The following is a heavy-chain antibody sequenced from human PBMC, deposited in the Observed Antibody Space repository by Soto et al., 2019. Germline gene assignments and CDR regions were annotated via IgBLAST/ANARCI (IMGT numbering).Heavy chain of an antibody. CDR3: ARVAPDRNYYYGMDV. Sequence: GSLRGSCPASVFTLSSYSMNWVRQAPGKGLEWVSSISSSSSYIYYADSVKGRFTISRDNAKNSLYLQMNSLRAEDTAVYYCARVAPDRNYYYGMDVWGQGTTVTVSS. CDR1: VFTLSSYS. J-gene: IGHJ6*02. V-gene: IGHV3-21*01. CDR2: ISSSSSYI.